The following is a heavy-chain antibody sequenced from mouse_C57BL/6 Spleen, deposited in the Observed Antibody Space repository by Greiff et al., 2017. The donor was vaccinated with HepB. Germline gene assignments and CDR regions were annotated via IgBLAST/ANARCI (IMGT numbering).Heavy chain of an antibody. CDR1: GYTFTDYE. Sequence: VQLQQSGAELVRPGASVTLSCKASGYTFTDYEMHWVKQTPVHGLEWIGAIDPETGGTAYTQKFKGKAILTADKSASTAYMELRSLTSEDSAVYYCTREGLTGDYWGQGTTLTVSS. D-gene: IGHD4-1*01. CDR3: TREGLTGDY. V-gene: IGHV1-15*01. CDR2: IDPETGGT. J-gene: IGHJ2*01.